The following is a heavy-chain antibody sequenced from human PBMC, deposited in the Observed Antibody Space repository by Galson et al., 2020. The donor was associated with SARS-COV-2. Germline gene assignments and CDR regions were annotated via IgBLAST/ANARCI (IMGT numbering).Heavy chain of an antibody. CDR3: AKGAGDLRYFDWLLCFDY. CDR2: ISGSGGST. J-gene: IGHJ4*02. D-gene: IGHD3-9*01. Sequence: GGSLRLSCAASGFTFSSYAMSWVRQAPGKGLEWVSAISGSGGSTYYADSVKGRFTISRDNSKNTLYLQMNSLRAEDTAVYYCAKGAGDLRYFDWLLCFDYWGQGTLVTVSS. CDR1: GFTFSSYA. V-gene: IGHV3-23*01.